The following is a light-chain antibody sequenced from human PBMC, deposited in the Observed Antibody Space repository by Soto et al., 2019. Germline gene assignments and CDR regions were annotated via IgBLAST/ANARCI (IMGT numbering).Light chain of an antibody. J-gene: IGLJ1*01. V-gene: IGLV1-44*01. Sequence: QSVLTQPPSASGTPGQRVTISCSGSSSKIGSNTVNWYQQLPGTAPKLLIYSNNQRPSGVPDRFSGSKSGTSASLAISGLQSEDEADYYCAEWDDSLNVLYVFGTGTKVTVL. CDR3: AEWDDSLNVLYV. CDR2: SNN. CDR1: SSKIGSNT.